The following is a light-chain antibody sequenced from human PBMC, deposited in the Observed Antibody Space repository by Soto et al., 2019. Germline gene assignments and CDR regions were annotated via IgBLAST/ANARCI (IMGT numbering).Light chain of an antibody. J-gene: IGKJ4*01. CDR1: QSLTNY. CDR2: NAS. Sequence: EIVLTQSPATLSLSPGERATLSCRASQSLTNYLAWYQQRPGQAPRLLIYNASNRATGIPARFSGSGSGTDFTLTISSLETEDFAVYYCQQRFSWPLTFGGGTKVDIK. CDR3: QQRFSWPLT. V-gene: IGKV3-11*01.